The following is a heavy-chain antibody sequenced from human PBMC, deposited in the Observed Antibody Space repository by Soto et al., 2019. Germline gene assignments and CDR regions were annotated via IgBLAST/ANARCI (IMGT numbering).Heavy chain of an antibody. Sequence: LRLSCAASGFTFSSYGMHWVRQAPGKGLEWVAVISYDGSNKYYADSVKGRFTISRDNSKNTLYLQMNSLRAEDTAVYYCAKGGIAAAGDHYYYYYYMDVWGKGTTVTVSS. CDR3: AKGGIAAAGDHYYYYYYMDV. CDR2: ISYDGSNK. CDR1: GFTFSSYG. D-gene: IGHD6-13*01. J-gene: IGHJ6*03. V-gene: IGHV3-30*18.